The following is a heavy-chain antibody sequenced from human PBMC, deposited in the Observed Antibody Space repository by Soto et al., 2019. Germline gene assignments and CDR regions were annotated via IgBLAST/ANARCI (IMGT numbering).Heavy chain of an antibody. CDR1: GGSISSSNW. D-gene: IGHD1-1*01. CDR3: ARLYNWNDVGYYGMDV. V-gene: IGHV4-4*02. Sequence: SETLSLTCAVSGGSISSSNWWSWVRQPPGKGLEWIGEIYHSGSTSYNPSLKSRVTISVDKSKNQFSLKLSSVTAADTAVYYCARLYNWNDVGYYGMDVWGQGTTVTVSS. CDR2: IYHSGST. J-gene: IGHJ6*02.